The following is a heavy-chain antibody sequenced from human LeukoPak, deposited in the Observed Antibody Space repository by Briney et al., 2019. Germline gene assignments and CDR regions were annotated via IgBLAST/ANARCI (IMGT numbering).Heavy chain of an antibody. J-gene: IGHJ3*02. CDR1: GFTFSSYG. Sequence: GGSLRLSCAASGFTFSSYGMHWVRQAPGKGLEWVAVIWYDGSNKYYADSVKGRFTISRDNSKNTLYLQMNSLRAEDKAVYYCASSILEGFGDHDAFDIWGQGTMVTVSS. D-gene: IGHD3-10*01. V-gene: IGHV3-33*01. CDR2: IWYDGSNK. CDR3: ASSILEGFGDHDAFDI.